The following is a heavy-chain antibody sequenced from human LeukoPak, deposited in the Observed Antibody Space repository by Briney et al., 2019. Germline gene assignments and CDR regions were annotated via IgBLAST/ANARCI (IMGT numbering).Heavy chain of an antibody. CDR1: GFTFDEYA. V-gene: IGHV3-9*03. Sequence: GGSLRLSCAASGFTFDEYAMHWVRQAPGEGLEWVSGISWNSGNIGYADSVRGRFTISRDNAKNSLYLQMNSLRPEDMALYYCAKDYSSDWYSGYFDYWGQGSLVTVSS. CDR3: AKDYSSDWYSGYFDY. CDR2: ISWNSGNI. D-gene: IGHD6-19*01. J-gene: IGHJ4*02.